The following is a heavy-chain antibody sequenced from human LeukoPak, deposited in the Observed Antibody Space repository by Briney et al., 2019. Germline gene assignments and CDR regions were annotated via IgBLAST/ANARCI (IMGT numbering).Heavy chain of an antibody. Sequence: SETLSLTCAVSGGSFSGYYWSWIRQPPGKGLEWIGEINHSGSTNYNPSLKSRVTISVDTSKNQFSLKLSSMPAADTAVYYCARWEGGSYYDFDYWGQGTLVTVSS. CDR2: INHSGST. V-gene: IGHV4-34*01. J-gene: IGHJ4*02. CDR3: ARWEGGSYYDFDY. D-gene: IGHD1-26*01. CDR1: GGSFSGYY.